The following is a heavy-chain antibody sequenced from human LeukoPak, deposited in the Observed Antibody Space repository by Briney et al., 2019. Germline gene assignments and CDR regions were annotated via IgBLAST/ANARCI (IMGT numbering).Heavy chain of an antibody. Sequence: GGSLRLSCAASGFTVSSNDMSWVRQAPGKGLEWVSLIYSGGSAYYADSVKGRFTISRDNSKNTQYLQMNSLRAEDTAVYYCAKVEYSSNIPQHWGQGTLVTVTS. CDR2: IYSGGSA. CDR1: GFTVSSND. J-gene: IGHJ1*01. CDR3: AKVEYSSNIPQH. D-gene: IGHD6-6*01. V-gene: IGHV3-53*01.